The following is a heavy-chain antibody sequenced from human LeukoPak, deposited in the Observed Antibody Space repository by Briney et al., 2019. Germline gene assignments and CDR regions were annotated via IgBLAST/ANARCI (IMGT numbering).Heavy chain of an antibody. Sequence: SQTLSLTCAISGXSVSSSSSAWNWIRQSPSRGLEWLGRTYYRSRWYNDYAVSVESRIIISPDTSKNQFSLQLNSVTPEDTAVYYCAGRRRDYCSSTSCSLDPWGQGTLVTVSS. D-gene: IGHD2-2*01. J-gene: IGHJ5*02. CDR2: TYYRSRWYN. CDR3: AGRRRDYCSSTSCSLDP. CDR1: GXSVSSSSSA. V-gene: IGHV6-1*01.